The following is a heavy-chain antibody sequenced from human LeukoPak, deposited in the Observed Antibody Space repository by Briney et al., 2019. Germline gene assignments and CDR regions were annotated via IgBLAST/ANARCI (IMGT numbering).Heavy chain of an antibody. CDR1: GYTFTSYG. V-gene: IGHV1-18*04. D-gene: IGHD3-9*01. CDR2: ISAYNGNT. J-gene: IGHJ4*02. CDR3: ARVPSFDWLLHIVGNFDY. Sequence: EASVKVSCKASGYTFTSYGISWVRQAPGQGLEWMGWISAYNGNTNYAQKLQGRVTMTTDTSTSTAYMELRSLRSDDTAVYYCARVPSFDWLLHIVGNFDYWGQGTLVTVSS.